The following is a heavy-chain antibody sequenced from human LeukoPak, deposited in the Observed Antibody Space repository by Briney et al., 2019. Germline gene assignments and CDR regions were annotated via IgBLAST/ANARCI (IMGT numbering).Heavy chain of an antibody. Sequence: GGSLRLSCAASGFTFSSYGMHWVRQAPGKGLEWVAVIWYDGSNKYYADSVKGRSTISRDNSKNTLYLQMNSLRAEDTAVYYCARDPHSSSWYVVDYFDYWGQGTLVTVSS. CDR2: IWYDGSNK. V-gene: IGHV3-33*01. CDR1: GFTFSSYG. J-gene: IGHJ4*02. CDR3: ARDPHSSSWYVVDYFDY. D-gene: IGHD6-13*01.